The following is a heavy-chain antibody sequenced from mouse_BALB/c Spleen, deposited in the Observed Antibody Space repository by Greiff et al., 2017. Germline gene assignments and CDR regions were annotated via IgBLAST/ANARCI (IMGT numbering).Heavy chain of an antibody. J-gene: IGHJ2*01. CDR1: GYTFTSYW. Sequence: QVQLQQPGAELVKPGASVKLSCKASGYTFTSYWMHWVKQRPGQGLEWIGEIDPSDSYTNYNQKFKGKATLTVDKSSSTAYMQLSSLTSEDSAVYYCARSAGTFVAYWGQGTTVTVSS. D-gene: IGHD4-1*01. CDR2: IDPSDSYT. V-gene: IGHV1-69*02. CDR3: ARSAGTFVAY.